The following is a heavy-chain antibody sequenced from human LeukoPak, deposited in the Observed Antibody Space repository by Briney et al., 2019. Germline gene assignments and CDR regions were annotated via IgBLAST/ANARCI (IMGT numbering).Heavy chain of an antibody. CDR1: GFTFSSYA. Sequence: GGSLRLSCAASGFTFSSYAMSWVRQAPGKGLEWVSAISGSGGSTYYADSVKGRFTIPRDNSKNTLYLQMNSLRAEDTAVYYCAKGCSWYLEGFDYWGQGTLVAVSS. J-gene: IGHJ4*02. V-gene: IGHV3-23*01. CDR2: ISGSGGST. D-gene: IGHD6-13*01. CDR3: AKGCSWYLEGFDY.